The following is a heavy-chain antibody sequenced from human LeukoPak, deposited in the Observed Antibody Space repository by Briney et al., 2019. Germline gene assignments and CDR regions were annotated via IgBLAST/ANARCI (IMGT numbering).Heavy chain of an antibody. V-gene: IGHV3-66*01. J-gene: IGHJ4*02. CDR3: ARGGDIVVVPADY. CDR1: GFTVSSNY. Sequence: GGSLRLSCAASGFTVSSNYMSWVRQAPGKGLEWVSVIYSGGSTYYADSVKGRFTISRDNSKNTLYLQMNSLRAEDTAVYYCARGGDIVVVPADYWGQGTLVTVSS. CDR2: IYSGGST. D-gene: IGHD2-2*01.